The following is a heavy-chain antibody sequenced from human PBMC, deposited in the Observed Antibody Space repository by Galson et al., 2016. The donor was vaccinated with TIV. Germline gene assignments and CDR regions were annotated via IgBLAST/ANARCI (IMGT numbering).Heavy chain of an antibody. CDR2: ITHSGST. CDR1: GGFFSDYY. Sequence: ETLSLTCGVSGGFFSDYYWSWIRQSPGKGLEWIGEITHSGSTHCNPSLKTRLTISVDVAKSQFFLELKSVTAADTAIYYCVRGGPFSGYAEIRWFADHFDYWSQGSLVTVSS. J-gene: IGHJ4*02. CDR3: VRGGPFSGYAEIRWFADHFDY. V-gene: IGHV4-34*01. D-gene: IGHD6-25*01.